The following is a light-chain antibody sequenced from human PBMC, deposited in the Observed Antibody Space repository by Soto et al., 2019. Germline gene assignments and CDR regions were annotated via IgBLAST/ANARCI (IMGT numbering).Light chain of an antibody. CDR3: AAWDDSLNAYV. Sequence: QSALTQPPSASGTPGQRVTISCSGSSSNVGSNTVNWYQQLPGTAPQLLIYSNNQRPSGVPDRFSGSKSGTSASLAISGLQSGDEADYYCAAWDDSLNAYVFATGTKVTVL. J-gene: IGLJ1*01. CDR1: SSNVGSNT. CDR2: SNN. V-gene: IGLV1-44*01.